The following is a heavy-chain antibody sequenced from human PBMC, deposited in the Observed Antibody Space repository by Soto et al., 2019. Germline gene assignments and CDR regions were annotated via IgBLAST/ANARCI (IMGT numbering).Heavy chain of an antibody. Sequence: QVQLQQWGAGLLKPSETLSLTCAVYGGSFTNYYWSRIRQPPGKGLEWMGEISHSVSTNYNPSLKSRLTISVDTSKNQFSLMLNSVSAADTAIYYCASSRGALSYWGQGALVTVSS. V-gene: IGHV4-34*01. J-gene: IGHJ4*02. CDR3: ASSRGALSY. CDR2: ISHSVST. CDR1: GGSFTNYY. D-gene: IGHD3-10*01.